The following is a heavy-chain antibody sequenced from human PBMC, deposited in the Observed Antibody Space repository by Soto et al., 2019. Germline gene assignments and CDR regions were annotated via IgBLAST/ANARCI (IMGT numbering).Heavy chain of an antibody. CDR2: IGYDGSSK. J-gene: IGHJ3*02. D-gene: IGHD5-12*01. CDR1: GFTFSRFG. Sequence: QVQLVESGGGVVQPGRSLRLSCAASGFTFSRFGRNWVRQAPGKGLEWVAGIGYDGSSKYYADSVKGRLTIFRDNSKNTLYVQMNSLRVEDTAVYYCAIDRVSYSGYGEAFDILGQGTMVTVSS. V-gene: IGHV3-33*01. CDR3: AIDRVSYSGYGEAFDI.